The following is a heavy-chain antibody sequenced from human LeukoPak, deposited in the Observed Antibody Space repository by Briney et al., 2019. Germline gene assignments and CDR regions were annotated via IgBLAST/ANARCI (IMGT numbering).Heavy chain of an antibody. Sequence: GGSLRLSCAASGFTFSSYWMSWVRQAPGKGLEWVANIKQDGSEKYYMDSVNGRLAISRDNAKNSLYLQMNSLRAEDTAVYYCARGGYVGHFWGQGTLVTVSS. D-gene: IGHD5-12*01. V-gene: IGHV3-7*01. CDR3: ARGGYVGHF. CDR1: GFTFSSYW. J-gene: IGHJ4*02. CDR2: IKQDGSEK.